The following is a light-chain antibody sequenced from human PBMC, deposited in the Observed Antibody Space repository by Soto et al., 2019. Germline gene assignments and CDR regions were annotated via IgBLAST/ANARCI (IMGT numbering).Light chain of an antibody. CDR3: QQYNNFWT. CDR1: QSLSSR. J-gene: IGKJ1*01. Sequence: DIHMTHSPSTLSASVGDRVTITCRASQSLSSRLAWYQQKPGKAPELLIYDASSLKSGVPSRFSGSEYGKEFTLTIRSLQPDDFATYYCQQYNNFWTFAHGTKV. CDR2: DAS. V-gene: IGKV1-5*01.